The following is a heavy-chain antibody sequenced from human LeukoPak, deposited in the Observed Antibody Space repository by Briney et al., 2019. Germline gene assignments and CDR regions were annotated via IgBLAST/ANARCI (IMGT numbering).Heavy chain of an antibody. CDR2: IIPIFGTA. CDR1: GGTFSSYA. CDR3: ARCRFLEGYYYYMDV. D-gene: IGHD3-3*01. V-gene: IGHV1-69*06. Sequence: ASVKVSCKAAGGTFSSYAISWVREAPGQVLEWMGGIIPIFGTANYAQKFQGRVTITADKSTSTAYMELSSLRSEDTAVYYCARCRFLEGYYYYMDVWGKGTTVTVSS. J-gene: IGHJ6*03.